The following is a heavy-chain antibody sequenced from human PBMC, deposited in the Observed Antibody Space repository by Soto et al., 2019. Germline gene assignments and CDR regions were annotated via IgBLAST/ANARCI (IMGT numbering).Heavy chain of an antibody. V-gene: IGHV4-34*01. CDR3: ARASLGYCSSTSCYNSGTAFDI. CDR2: INHSGST. D-gene: IGHD2-2*01. CDR1: GGSFSGYY. Sequence: SETLSLTCAVYGGSFSGYYWSWIRQPPGKGLEWIGEINHSGSTNYNPSLKSRVTISVDTSKNQFSLKLSSVTAADTAVYYCARASLGYCSSTSCYNSGTAFDIWGQGTMVTVSS. J-gene: IGHJ3*02.